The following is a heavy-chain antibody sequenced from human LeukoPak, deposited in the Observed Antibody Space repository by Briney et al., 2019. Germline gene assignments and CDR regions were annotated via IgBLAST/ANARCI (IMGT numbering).Heavy chain of an antibody. CDR3: ARDWGGGGSFDY. CDR1: GASISSGGYY. Sequence: SQTLSLTCTVSGASISSGGYYWSWLRQHPGKGLEWIGYIYYSGSTYYNPSLKSRFTISVDTSKNQFSLKLSSVTAADTAVYYCARDWGGGGSFDYWGQGTLVTVSS. CDR2: IYYSGST. D-gene: IGHD3-10*01. J-gene: IGHJ4*02. V-gene: IGHV4-31*03.